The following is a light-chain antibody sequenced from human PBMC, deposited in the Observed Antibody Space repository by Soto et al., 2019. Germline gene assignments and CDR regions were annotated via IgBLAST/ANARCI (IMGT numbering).Light chain of an antibody. CDR1: QSISSN. Sequence: ETLMTQSPATLSVSPGERAPLSCRASQSISSNLAWYQQKPGQAPRLLIYDASTRATGIPARFSGSGSGTEFTLTISSLQSEDFAVYYCQQYNNWPITFGQGTRLEIK. V-gene: IGKV3-15*01. CDR2: DAS. J-gene: IGKJ5*01. CDR3: QQYNNWPIT.